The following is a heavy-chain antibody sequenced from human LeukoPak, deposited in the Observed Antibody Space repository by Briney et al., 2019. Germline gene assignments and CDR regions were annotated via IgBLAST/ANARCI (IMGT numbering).Heavy chain of an antibody. Sequence: SVKVSCKASGGTFSSYAISWVLQAPGQGLEWMGRIIPIFGTANYAQKFQGRVTITTDESTSTAYMELSSLRSEDTAVYYCARISRIAVAGHGTWFDPWGQGTLVTVSS. J-gene: IGHJ5*02. CDR1: GGTFSSYA. D-gene: IGHD6-19*01. CDR2: IIPIFGTA. V-gene: IGHV1-69*05. CDR3: ARISRIAVAGHGTWFDP.